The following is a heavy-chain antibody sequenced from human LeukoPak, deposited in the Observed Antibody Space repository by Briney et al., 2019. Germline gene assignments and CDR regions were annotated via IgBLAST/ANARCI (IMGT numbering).Heavy chain of an antibody. CDR1: GGSISSYY. CDR2: IYYSGST. Sequence: SGTLSLTCTVSGGSISSYYWSWIRPPPRKGVEWIGYIYYSGSTNYNPSLKSRVTISVDTSKNQFSLKLSSVTAADTAVYYCAKAPLGRAGAFDIWGQGTMVTVSS. CDR3: AKAPLGRAGAFDI. J-gene: IGHJ3*02. V-gene: IGHV4-59*01.